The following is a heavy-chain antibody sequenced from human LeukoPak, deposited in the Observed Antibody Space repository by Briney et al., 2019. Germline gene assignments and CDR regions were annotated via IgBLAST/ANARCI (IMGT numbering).Heavy chain of an antibody. Sequence: GGSLRLSCAASGFTFSSYAMSWVRQAPGKGLVWVSRISGDEIWTSYADSVKGRFLISRDNAKDTLYLQMNSLRTEDTAVYYCAREYNSGPKQTDAFDIWGQGTMVTVSS. CDR3: AREYNSGPKQTDAFDI. CDR1: GFTFSSYA. J-gene: IGHJ3*02. D-gene: IGHD3-22*01. V-gene: IGHV3-74*01. CDR2: ISGDEIWT.